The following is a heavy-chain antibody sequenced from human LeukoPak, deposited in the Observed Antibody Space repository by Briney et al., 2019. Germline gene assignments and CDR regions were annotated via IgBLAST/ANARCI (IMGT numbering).Heavy chain of an antibody. D-gene: IGHD6-19*01. V-gene: IGHV3-30*04. CDR3: ADPLSKVAGTA. J-gene: IGHJ5*02. CDR2: ISYDGSNK. CDR1: GFTFSSYA. Sequence: GRSLRLSCAASGFTFSSYAMHWVRQAPGKGLEWVAVISYDGSNKYYADSVKGRFTISRDNSKNTLYLQMNSLRAEDTAMYYCADPLSKVAGTAWGQGTLVTVSS.